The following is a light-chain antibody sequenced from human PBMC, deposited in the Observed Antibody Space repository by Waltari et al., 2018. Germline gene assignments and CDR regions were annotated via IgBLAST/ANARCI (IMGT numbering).Light chain of an antibody. CDR1: EIASKR. V-gene: IGLV3-21*04. CDR2: YSS. Sequence: SYVLTQPPSVSVAPGMTARITCAGTEIASKRFPWYQQKPGTAPALVLYYSSDRPSGIPERFAGPRSGNTATLTITRVEAGDEADYYCQAGHTGTSHVVCGGGTKLTVL. J-gene: IGLJ2*01. CDR3: QAGHTGTSHVV.